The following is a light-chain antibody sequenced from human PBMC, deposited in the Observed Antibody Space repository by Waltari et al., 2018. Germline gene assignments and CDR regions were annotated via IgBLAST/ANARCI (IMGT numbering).Light chain of an antibody. V-gene: IGKV3-15*01. Sequence: EIVMTQSPVTLSVSPGERATLSCRASQSVGSNLAWYQQKPGQAPSLLIYGASTRANGIPGRFSGSGSGTEFTLTISSLQPEDFATYYCQQYNSYPITFGQGTRLEIK. CDR1: QSVGSN. CDR2: GAS. J-gene: IGKJ5*01. CDR3: QQYNSYPIT.